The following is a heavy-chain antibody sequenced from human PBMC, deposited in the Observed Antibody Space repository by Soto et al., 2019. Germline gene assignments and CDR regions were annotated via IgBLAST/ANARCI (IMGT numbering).Heavy chain of an antibody. Sequence: QLQLVESGGGVVQPGRSLRLSCAASGFTFNNFGMQWVRQAPGKGLEWVALISYDGSDKYYADSVKGRFTISRDSSKNTVYLQMNSLRAEDTAVYYCAKDLVLHSYYGVDVWGQGTTVTVSS. D-gene: IGHD1-26*01. CDR3: AKDLVLHSYYGVDV. CDR1: GFTFNNFG. V-gene: IGHV3-30*18. CDR2: ISYDGSDK. J-gene: IGHJ6*02.